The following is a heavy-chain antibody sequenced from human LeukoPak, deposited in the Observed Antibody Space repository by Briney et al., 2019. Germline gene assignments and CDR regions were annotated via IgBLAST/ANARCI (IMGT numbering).Heavy chain of an antibody. D-gene: IGHD3-22*01. CDR1: GFTFSSYE. Sequence: GGSLRLSCAASGFTFSSYEMNWVRQAPGKGLEWVSAFSGSGGSTYYADSVKGRFTISRDNAKNSLYLQMNSLRAGDTAVYYCARDYYYSVDYWGQGTLVTVSS. CDR3: ARDYYYSVDY. V-gene: IGHV3-48*03. J-gene: IGHJ4*02. CDR2: FSGSGGST.